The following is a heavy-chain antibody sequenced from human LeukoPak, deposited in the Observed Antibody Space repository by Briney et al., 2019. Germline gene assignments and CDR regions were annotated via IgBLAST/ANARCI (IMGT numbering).Heavy chain of an antibody. D-gene: IGHD4-17*01. J-gene: IGHJ4*02. Sequence: SETLSLTCGVSGYSISSGYYWGWTRQPPGKGLEWIGSIYHSGSTYYNPSLKSRVTISVDTSANQFSLKLTSVTAADTAVYYCARKTTVTAIILDWGQGTLVTVSS. CDR1: GYSISSGYY. CDR3: ARKTTVTAIILD. CDR2: IYHSGST. V-gene: IGHV4-38-2*01.